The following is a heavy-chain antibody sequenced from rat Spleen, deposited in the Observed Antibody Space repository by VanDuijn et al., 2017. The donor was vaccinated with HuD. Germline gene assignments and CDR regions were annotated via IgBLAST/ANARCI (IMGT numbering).Heavy chain of an antibody. CDR3: TREPIIRVYRYYFDY. CDR2: ISHDGTST. V-gene: IGHV5-20*01. CDR1: GFTFSDYY. J-gene: IGHJ2*01. Sequence: EVQLVESGGGLVQPGRSLKLSCAASGFTFSDYYMAWVRQAPTKGLEWVASISHDGTSTYFRDSVKGRFTISRDNAKSSLYLQMDSLRSEDTATYYCTREPIIRVYRYYFDYWGQGVMVTVSS. D-gene: IGHD4-1*01.